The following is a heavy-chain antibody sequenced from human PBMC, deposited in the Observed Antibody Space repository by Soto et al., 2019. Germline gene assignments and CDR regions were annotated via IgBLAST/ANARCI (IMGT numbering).Heavy chain of an antibody. D-gene: IGHD4-4*01. CDR2: VHPNSGGT. J-gene: IGHJ6*02. V-gene: IGHV1-2*02. Sequence: ASVKVSCKASGYTFSVYHMHWVRQAPGQGLEWMGWVHPNSGGTNYAQSFEGRVTMTRDTPINTAYMELGRLTSDDTAVYYCAKELQRGMDVWGQGTTVTVSS. CDR1: GYTFSVYH. CDR3: AKELQRGMDV.